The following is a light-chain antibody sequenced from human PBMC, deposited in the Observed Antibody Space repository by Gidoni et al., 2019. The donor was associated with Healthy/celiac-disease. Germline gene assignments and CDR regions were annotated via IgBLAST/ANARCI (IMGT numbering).Light chain of an antibody. J-gene: IGKJ5*01. V-gene: IGKV3-11*01. CDR1: QRVSSY. CDR3: QQRSNWPPIT. CDR2: DAA. Sequence: ENVLTQSPATLSLSPGERATHSCRARQRVSSYLAWYQQKPGQAPRLLINDAANRATGIPARFSGSGSGTDFTLTISSLEPEDFAVYYCQQRSNWPPITFGQGTRLEIK.